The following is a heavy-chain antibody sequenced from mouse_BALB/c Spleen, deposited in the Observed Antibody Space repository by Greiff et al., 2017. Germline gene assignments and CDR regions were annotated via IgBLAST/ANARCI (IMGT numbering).Heavy chain of an antibody. J-gene: IGHJ1*01. Sequence: VQLKESGGGLVKPGGSLKLSCAASGFTFSDYYMYWVRQTPEKRLEWVATISDGGSYTYYPDSVKGRFTISRDNAKNNLYLQMSSLKSEDTAMYYCARGGDYYGNPYWYFDVWGAGTTVTVSS. CDR2: ISDGGSYT. V-gene: IGHV5-4*02. D-gene: IGHD2-1*01. CDR1: GFTFSDYY. CDR3: ARGGDYYGNPYWYFDV.